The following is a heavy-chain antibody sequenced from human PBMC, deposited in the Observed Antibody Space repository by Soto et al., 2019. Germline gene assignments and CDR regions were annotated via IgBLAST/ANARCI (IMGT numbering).Heavy chain of an antibody. V-gene: IGHV2-5*02. CDR3: AHIPYSSSSYYVDY. CDR1: GFSLSTSGVG. J-gene: IGHJ4*02. CDR2: IYWDDDK. Sequence: QITLKESGPTLLKPTQTLTLTCTFSGFSLSTSGVGVGWIRQPPGRALEWLALIYWDDDKRDSPSLKSRLTITKDTSKNQVVLTMTNMDPVDTATYYCAHIPYSSSSYYVDYWGQGTLVTVSS. D-gene: IGHD6-6*01.